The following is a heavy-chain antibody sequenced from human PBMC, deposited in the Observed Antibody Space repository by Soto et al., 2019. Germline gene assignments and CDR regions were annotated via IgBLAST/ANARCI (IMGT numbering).Heavy chain of an antibody. CDR3: ARSLTRRAGYFGY. V-gene: IGHV3-30-3*01. Sequence: QVQLVESGGGVVQPGRSLTLSCTASGFTFNNYAMHWVRQAPGKGLEGVAVISYDGSNKDDADSVKGRFTSSRDNSKNTLHRQMNSVRTEDAAVYYCARSLTRRAGYFGYWGQGTLVTVSS. J-gene: IGHJ4*02. CDR1: GFTFNNYA. CDR2: ISYDGSNK.